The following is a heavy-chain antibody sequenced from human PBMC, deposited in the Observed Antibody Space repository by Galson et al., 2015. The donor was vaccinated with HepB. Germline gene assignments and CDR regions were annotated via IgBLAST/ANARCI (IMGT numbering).Heavy chain of an antibody. Sequence: SLRLSCAASGFTFSSYAMSWVRQAPGKGPEWVAATSGSGDSTHYADSVKGRFSISRDHSKNTLSLQMNSLRADDTAVYYCVTGTYRSGWYVWGQGTLVTVSS. CDR1: GFTFSSYA. V-gene: IGHV3-23*01. CDR3: VTGTYRSGWYV. D-gene: IGHD6-19*01. J-gene: IGHJ4*02. CDR2: TSGSGDST.